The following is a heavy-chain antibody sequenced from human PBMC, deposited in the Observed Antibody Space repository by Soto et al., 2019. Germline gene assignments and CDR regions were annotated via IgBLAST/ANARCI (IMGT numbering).Heavy chain of an antibody. CDR2: TNWNGGRI. CDR1: GFTFDDYG. V-gene: IGHV3-20*04. Sequence: EVQLVESGGGVVRPGGSLRLSCAASGFTFDDYGMNWVRQGLGKGLEWVSGTNWNGGRIDYADSVKGRFTISRDNARNSLYLQMNSLRVEDTALYYCARSRAGSSFPPFVDWGQGALVTVSS. CDR3: ARSRAGSSFPPFVD. J-gene: IGHJ4*02. D-gene: IGHD2-15*01.